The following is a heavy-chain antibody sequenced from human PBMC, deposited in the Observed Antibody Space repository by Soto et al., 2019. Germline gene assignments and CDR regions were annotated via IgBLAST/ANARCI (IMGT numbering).Heavy chain of an antibody. CDR1: GFTFDDYA. CDR2: IHWNSGNI. CDR3: AKGLHTFYYGVDV. Sequence: EVQLVESGGGLVQPGRSLRLSCVASGFTFDDYAMHWVRQAPGKGLEWVSGIHWNSGNIAYADSLGGRFTISRDNAQNSLYLQMNSLRPEDTALYYCAKGLHTFYYGVDVWGQVTTVTVAS. D-gene: IGHD4-4*01. V-gene: IGHV3-9*01. J-gene: IGHJ6*02.